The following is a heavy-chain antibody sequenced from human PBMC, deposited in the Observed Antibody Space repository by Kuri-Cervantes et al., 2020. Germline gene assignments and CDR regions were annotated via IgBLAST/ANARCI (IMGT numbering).Heavy chain of an antibody. CDR2: IYHSGST. CDR3: ARSGDFWSGYFPGLYYYGMDV. J-gene: IGHJ6*02. D-gene: IGHD3-3*01. V-gene: IGHV4-30-2*01. Sequence: LRLSCAVSGGSISSGGYSWSWIRQPPGKGLEWIGYIYHSGSTYYNPSLKSRVTISVDRSKNQFSLKLSSVTAADTAVYYCARSGDFWSGYFPGLYYYGMDVWGQGTTVTVSS. CDR1: GGSISSGGYS.